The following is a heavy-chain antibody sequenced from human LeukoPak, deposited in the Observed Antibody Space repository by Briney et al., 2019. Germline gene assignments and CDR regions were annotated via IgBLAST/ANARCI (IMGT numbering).Heavy chain of an antibody. CDR2: INHSGST. CDR3: ASAETMVRGVSGY. J-gene: IGHJ4*02. V-gene: IGHV4-34*01. CDR1: GGSFSGYY. D-gene: IGHD3-10*01. Sequence: SETLSLTCAVYGGSFSGYYWSWIRQPPGKGLEWIGEINHSGSTNYNPSLKSRVTISVDTSKNQFSLKLSSVTAADTAVYYCASAETMVRGVSGYWGQGTLVTVS.